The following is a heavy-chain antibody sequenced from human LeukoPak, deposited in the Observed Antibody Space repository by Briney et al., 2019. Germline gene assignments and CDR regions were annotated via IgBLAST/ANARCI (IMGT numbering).Heavy chain of an antibody. CDR2: INHSGST. J-gene: IGHJ4*02. CDR1: GGSFSGYY. D-gene: IGHD2-2*01. Sequence: SETLSLTCAVYGGSFSGYYWSWIRQPPGKALEWIGEINHSGSTNYNPSLKSRVTISVDTSKNQFSLKLSSVTAADTAVYYCARASVWDIVVVPAAMCSECYFDYWGQGTLVTVSS. V-gene: IGHV4-34*01. CDR3: ARASVWDIVVVPAAMCSECYFDY.